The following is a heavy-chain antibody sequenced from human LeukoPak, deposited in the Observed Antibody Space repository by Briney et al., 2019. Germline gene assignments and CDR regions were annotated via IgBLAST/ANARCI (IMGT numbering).Heavy chain of an antibody. D-gene: IGHD3-10*02. CDR1: GFTFSSYE. Sequence: GGPLILSCAASGFTFSSYEMNLVRQAPGKGLEWVSYISSSGSTIYYADSVKGRFTISRDNAKNSLYLQMNSLRAEDTAVYYCAELGITMIGGVWGKGTTVTISS. V-gene: IGHV3-48*03. CDR2: ISSSGSTI. J-gene: IGHJ6*04. CDR3: AELGITMIGGV.